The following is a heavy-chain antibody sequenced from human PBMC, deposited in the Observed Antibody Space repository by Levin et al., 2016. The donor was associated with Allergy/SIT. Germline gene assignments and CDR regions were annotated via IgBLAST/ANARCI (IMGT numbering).Heavy chain of an antibody. Sequence: WIRQPPGKGLEWVGFIRSKAYGGTTEYAASVKGRFTISRDDSKSIAYLQMNSLKTEDTAVYYCTRDRSRYTYYYYGMDVWGQGTTVTVSS. V-gene: IGHV3-49*02. J-gene: IGHJ6*02. D-gene: IGHD3-9*01. CDR3: TRDRSRYTYYYYGMDV. CDR2: IRSKAYGGTT.